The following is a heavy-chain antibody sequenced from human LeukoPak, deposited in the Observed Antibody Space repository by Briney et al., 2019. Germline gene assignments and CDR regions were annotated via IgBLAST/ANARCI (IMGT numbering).Heavy chain of an antibody. V-gene: IGHV3-30-3*01. D-gene: IGHD6-19*01. CDR3: ARALFPPIAVAGSSLVDYYYYGMDV. J-gene: IGHJ6*02. Sequence: HAGGSLRLSCAASGFTFSSYAMHWVRQAPGKGLEWVAVISYDGSNKYYADSVKGRFTISRDNSKNTLYLQMNSLRAEDTAVYYCARALFPPIAVAGSSLVDYYYYGMDVWGQGTTVTVSS. CDR1: GFTFSSYA. CDR2: ISYDGSNK.